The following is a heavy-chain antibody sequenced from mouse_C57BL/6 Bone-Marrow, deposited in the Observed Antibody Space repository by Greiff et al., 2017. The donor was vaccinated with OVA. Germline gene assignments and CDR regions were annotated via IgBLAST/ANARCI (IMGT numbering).Heavy chain of an antibody. CDR3: ARGSRWGSHYAMDY. J-gene: IGHJ4*01. V-gene: IGHV1-52*01. CDR2: IDPSDSET. D-gene: IGHD1-1*02. CDR1: GYTFTSYW. Sequence: QVQLQQPGAELVRPGSSVKLSCKASGYTFTSYWMHWVKQSPIQGLEWIGNIDPSDSETHYNQKFKDKATLTVDKSSSTAYMQLSSLTSEDSAVLYYARGSRWGSHYAMDYWGQGTSVTVSS.